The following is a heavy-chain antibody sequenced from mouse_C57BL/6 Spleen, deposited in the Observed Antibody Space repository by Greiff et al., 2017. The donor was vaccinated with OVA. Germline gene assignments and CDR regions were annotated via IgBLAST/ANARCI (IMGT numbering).Heavy chain of an antibody. Sequence: VQLQQSGAELVRPGASVTLSCKASGYTFTDYEMHWVKQTPVHGLEWIGAIDPETGGTAYNQKFKGKAILTADKSSSTAYMELRSLTSEDSAVYYCTRRALLLRYYAMDYWGQGTSVTVSS. D-gene: IGHD1-1*01. CDR1: GYTFTDYE. V-gene: IGHV1-15*01. CDR3: TRRALLLRYYAMDY. J-gene: IGHJ4*01. CDR2: IDPETGGT.